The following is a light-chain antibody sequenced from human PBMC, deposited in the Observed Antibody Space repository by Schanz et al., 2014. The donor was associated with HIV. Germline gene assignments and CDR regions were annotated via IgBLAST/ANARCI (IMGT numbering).Light chain of an antibody. CDR2: GAA. V-gene: IGKV3D-15*01. Sequence: EIVMTQSPATLSVSPGERATLSCRASHNIGSNLAWYQQKSGQAPRLLIHGAATRATDIPARFSGSGSGTDFTLTISSLEPEDFAVYYCQQYGSSLWTFGQGTKVEIK. CDR1: HNIGSN. CDR3: QQYGSSLWT. J-gene: IGKJ1*01.